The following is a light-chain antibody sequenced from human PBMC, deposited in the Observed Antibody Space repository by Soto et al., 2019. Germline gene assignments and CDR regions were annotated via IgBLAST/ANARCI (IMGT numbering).Light chain of an antibody. CDR3: QQSSSRPIT. CDR1: QSVSSH. J-gene: IGKJ5*01. Sequence: EIVMTQSPATLSVSPGEGATVSCRASQSVSSHLAWYQHKPDQAPRLLLYDASTSATGIPARFSGSGSGADITIISSIVQAEDLVSYYWQQSSSRPITFGQGTRLEIK. V-gene: IGKV3-15*01. CDR2: DAS.